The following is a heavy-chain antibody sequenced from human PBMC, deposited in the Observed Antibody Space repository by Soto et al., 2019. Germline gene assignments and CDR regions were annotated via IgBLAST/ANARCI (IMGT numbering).Heavy chain of an antibody. J-gene: IGHJ1*01. V-gene: IGHV4-59*01. Sequence: SETLSLTCTVSGGSISSYYWSWIRQPPGKGLEWIGYIYYSGSTNYNPSLKSRVTISVDTSKNQFSLKLSSVTAADTAVYYCAREYRASGSGSFEYFQHWGQGTLVTVSS. CDR1: GGSISSYY. D-gene: IGHD3-10*01. CDR3: AREYRASGSGSFEYFQH. CDR2: IYYSGST.